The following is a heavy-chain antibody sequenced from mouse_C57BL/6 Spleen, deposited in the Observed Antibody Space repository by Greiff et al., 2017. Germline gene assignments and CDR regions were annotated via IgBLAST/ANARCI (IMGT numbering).Heavy chain of an antibody. CDR2: ISDGGSYT. V-gene: IGHV5-4*03. Sequence: EVNVVESGGGLVKPGGSLKLSCAASGFTFSSYAMSWVRQTPEKGLEWVATISDGGSYTSSPDYVKGRFTISRDNATNNLYLQMSQLKSENTAMYYCASEDGYYWYFDVWGTGTTVTVSA. D-gene: IGHD2-3*01. J-gene: IGHJ1*03. CDR1: GFTFSSYA. CDR3: ASEDGYYWYFDV.